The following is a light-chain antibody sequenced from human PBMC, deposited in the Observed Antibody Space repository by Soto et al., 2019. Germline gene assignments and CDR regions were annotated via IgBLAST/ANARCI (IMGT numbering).Light chain of an antibody. CDR3: SSYVSSSTLV. J-gene: IGLJ2*01. V-gene: IGLV2-14*01. CDR2: EVS. Sequence: QSVLTQPASVSGSPGQSITISCTGTSSDIGIYNYVSWYQQHPGKAPKLMIYEVSNRPSGVSNRFSGSKSGNTASLTISGLQADDEADYYCSSYVSSSTLVFGGGTKLTVL. CDR1: SSDIGIYNY.